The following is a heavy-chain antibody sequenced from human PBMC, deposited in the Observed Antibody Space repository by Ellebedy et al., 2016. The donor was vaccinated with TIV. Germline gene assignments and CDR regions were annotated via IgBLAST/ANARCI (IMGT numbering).Heavy chain of an antibody. J-gene: IGHJ4*02. Sequence: SETLSLXCAVYGGSFSGYYWSWIHQPPGKGLEWIGEINHSGSTNYNPSLKSRVTISVDTSKNQFSLKLSSVTAADTAVYYCARLLTYYDYVWGSYRRLSFDYWGQGTLVTVSS. CDR1: GGSFSGYY. V-gene: IGHV4-34*01. CDR2: INHSGST. D-gene: IGHD3-16*02. CDR3: ARLLTYYDYVWGSYRRLSFDY.